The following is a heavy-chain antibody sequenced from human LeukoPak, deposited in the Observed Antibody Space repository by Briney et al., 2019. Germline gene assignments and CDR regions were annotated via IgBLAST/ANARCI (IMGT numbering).Heavy chain of an antibody. V-gene: IGHV3-7*01. D-gene: IGHD3-3*01. CDR1: GFTFSSYW. CDR2: IKQDGSGK. CDR3: ARYSISWDFWSGYSSHYYYYMDV. Sequence: GGSLRLSCAASGFTFSSYWMSWVRQAPAKGLEWVANIKQDGSGKYYVDSVKGRFTISRDNAKNSLYLQMNSLRAEDTAVYYCARYSISWDFWSGYSSHYYYYMDVWGKGTTVTVSS. J-gene: IGHJ6*03.